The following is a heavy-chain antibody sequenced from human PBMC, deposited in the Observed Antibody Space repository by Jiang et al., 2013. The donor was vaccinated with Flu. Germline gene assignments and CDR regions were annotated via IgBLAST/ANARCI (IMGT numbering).Heavy chain of an antibody. V-gene: IGHV3-30*18. J-gene: IGHJ3*02. D-gene: IGHD6-19*01. CDR1: FSSYG. CDR2: YHMMEVI. Sequence: FSSYGMHWSARLQARGWSGWQLYHMMEVINTMADSVKGRFTISRDNSKNTLYLQMNSLRAEDTAVYYCAKYLTSGWHWGHDAFDIWGRRDNGHRSLQ. CDR3: AKYLTSGWHWGHDAFDI.